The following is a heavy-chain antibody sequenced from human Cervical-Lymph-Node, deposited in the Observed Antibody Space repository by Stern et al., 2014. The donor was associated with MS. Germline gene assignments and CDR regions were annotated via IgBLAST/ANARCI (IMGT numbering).Heavy chain of an antibody. CDR2: IGTSDGHP. D-gene: IGHD4-17*01. Sequence: QVQLVQSGAEVRRPGASVKVSCKASGYTFSTSGINWVRQAPGQGLEWMGRIGTSDGHPNHAQKFQGRVTMTTDMTTDTSTTTAYMELRSLRSDDTAVYYCARERYGRPLDWWGQGTLVTVSS. CDR3: ARERYGRPLDW. V-gene: IGHV1-18*01. CDR1: GYTFSTSG. J-gene: IGHJ4*02.